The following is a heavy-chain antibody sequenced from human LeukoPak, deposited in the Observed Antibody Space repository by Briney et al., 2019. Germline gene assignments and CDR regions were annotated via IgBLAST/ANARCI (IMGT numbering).Heavy chain of an antibody. Sequence: SETLSLTCTVSDGSINYYWSWIRQPPGKGLEWIGYIYYSGNTNYNPSLESRVTISLDTSKKQFSLTLTSVTAADTAVYYCARSAWTNFYFDYWGQETLVTVSS. V-gene: IGHV4-59*01. CDR3: ARSAWTNFYFDY. D-gene: IGHD3/OR15-3a*01. J-gene: IGHJ4*02. CDR1: DGSINYY. CDR2: IYYSGNT.